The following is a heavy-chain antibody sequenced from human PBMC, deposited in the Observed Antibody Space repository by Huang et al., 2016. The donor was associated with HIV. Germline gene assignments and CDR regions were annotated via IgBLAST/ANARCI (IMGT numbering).Heavy chain of an antibody. Sequence: QVQLQQWGAGLVKPSETLSLTCAVYGESFSGHFWSWIRQPPGKGLQWIGEINHSGRTNFSPSLKSRITMSVDTSKRQFSLKLKSVTAADTAVYFCARSRRDGSSDAFDVWGQGSMVTVS. D-gene: IGHD6-25*01. CDR1: GESFSGHF. V-gene: IGHV4-34*01. CDR3: ARSRRDGSSDAFDV. CDR2: INHSGRT. J-gene: IGHJ3*01.